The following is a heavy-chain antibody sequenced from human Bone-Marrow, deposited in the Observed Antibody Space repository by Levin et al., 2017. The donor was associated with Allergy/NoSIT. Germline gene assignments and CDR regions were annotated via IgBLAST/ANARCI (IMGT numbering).Heavy chain of an antibody. CDR2: IGGHGDIT. CDR1: GFTFSDYF. V-gene: IGHV3-11*01. D-gene: IGHD3-16*02. Sequence: TPGGSLRLSCAASGFTFSDYFMSWFRQAPGKGLEWVAYIGGHGDITYAGSVKGRFTISRDNAKNSLYLQMNSLRAEDTAVYYCARGEGSYRTKDRYFSYWGQGTLVIVSS. CDR3: ARGEGSYRTKDRYFSY. J-gene: IGHJ4*02.